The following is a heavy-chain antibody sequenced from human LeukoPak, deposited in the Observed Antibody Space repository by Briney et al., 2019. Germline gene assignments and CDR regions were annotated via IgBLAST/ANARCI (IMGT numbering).Heavy chain of an antibody. CDR1: GGSISSYY. D-gene: IGHD5-24*01. J-gene: IGHJ4*02. CDR2: IYYSGST. V-gene: IGHV4-59*01. CDR3: ARGRRDGYKLGPFDY. Sequence: SETLSLTCTVSGGSISSYYWSWLRQPPGKGLEWIGYIYYSGSTNYNPSLKSRVTISVDTSKNQFSLKLSSVTAADTAVYYCARGRRDGYKLGPFDYWGQGTLVTVSS.